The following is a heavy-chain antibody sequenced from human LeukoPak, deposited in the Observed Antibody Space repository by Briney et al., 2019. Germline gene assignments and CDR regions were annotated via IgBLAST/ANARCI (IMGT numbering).Heavy chain of an antibody. D-gene: IGHD5-24*01. Sequence: GGSLRLSCAASGFTFSSYWLSWVRQAPGKGLEWVANIKQDGSEKYYVDSVKGRFTISRDNSKNTLYLQMNSLRAEDTAVYYCARDQWLHPRGYFDYWGQGTLVTVSS. CDR3: ARDQWLHPRGYFDY. CDR2: IKQDGSEK. J-gene: IGHJ4*02. V-gene: IGHV3-7*01. CDR1: GFTFSSYW.